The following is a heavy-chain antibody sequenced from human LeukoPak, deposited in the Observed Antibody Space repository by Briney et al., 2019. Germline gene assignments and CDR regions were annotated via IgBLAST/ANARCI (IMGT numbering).Heavy chain of an antibody. Sequence: SETLSLTCTVSGGSISSSSYYWGWIRQPPGKGLEWIGSIYFTGNAYYNPSLKSRVTISVDTSKNQFSLILRSVTAADTAVYYCARSLRGAAHHFDYWGQGTLVTVSS. V-gene: IGHV4-39*01. J-gene: IGHJ4*02. CDR3: ARSLRGAAHHFDY. D-gene: IGHD6-6*01. CDR2: IYFTGNA. CDR1: GGSISSSSYY.